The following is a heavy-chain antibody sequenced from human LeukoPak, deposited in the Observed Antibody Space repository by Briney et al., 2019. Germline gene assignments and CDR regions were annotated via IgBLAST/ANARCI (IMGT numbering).Heavy chain of an antibody. CDR2: IYYSGST. Sequence: SETLSLTCTVSGGSISSSSYYRGWIRQPPGKGLEWIGSIYYSGSTYYNPSLKSRVTISVDTSKNQFSLKLSSVTAADTAVYYCARHQTYDYLTHFDYWGQGTLVTVSS. CDR1: GGSISSSSYY. D-gene: IGHD4-11*01. CDR3: ARHQTYDYLTHFDY. V-gene: IGHV4-39*01. J-gene: IGHJ4*02.